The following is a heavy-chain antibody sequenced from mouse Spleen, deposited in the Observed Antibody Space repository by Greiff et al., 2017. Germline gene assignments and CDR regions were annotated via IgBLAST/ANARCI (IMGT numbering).Heavy chain of an antibody. V-gene: IGHV5-6*01. J-gene: IGHJ1*03. CDR2: ISSGGSYT. Sequence: EVKLMESGGDLVKPGGSLKLSCAASGFTFSSYGMSWVRQTPDKRLEWVATISSGGSYTYYPDSVKGRFTISRDNAKNTLYLQMSSLKSEDTAMYYCARHGNWYFDVWGTGTTVTVSS. CDR3: ARHGNWYFDV. CDR1: GFTFSSYG.